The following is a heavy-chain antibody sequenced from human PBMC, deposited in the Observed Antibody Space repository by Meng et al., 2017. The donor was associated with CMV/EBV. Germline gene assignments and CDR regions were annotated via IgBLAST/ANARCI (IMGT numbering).Heavy chain of an antibody. J-gene: IGHJ4*02. Sequence: ASVKVSCKAPRNFFTRHAITWVRQAPGQGLEWRGWISADNQNTNLIQKFQGRITLTTDTSTSTAYMELRSLRSDDTAVYYCARGGDYGDFHDPFDYWGQGTLVTVSS. D-gene: IGHD4-17*01. V-gene: IGHV1-18*01. CDR1: RNFFTRHA. CDR3: ARGGDYGDFHDPFDY. CDR2: ISADNQNT.